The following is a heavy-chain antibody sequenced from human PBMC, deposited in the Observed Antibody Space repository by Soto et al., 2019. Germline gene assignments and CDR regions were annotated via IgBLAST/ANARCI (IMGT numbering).Heavy chain of an antibody. J-gene: IGHJ6*02. Sequence: SEPLTLPCAVHVGSFPAFYSSWIRQPPGKGLEWIGETNHAGTTNNNPSLQSRVTISVDTSKKQFSLKLTSVTAADTALYYFARGSNHYYHGVDVWGQGTTVT. V-gene: IGHV4-34*01. CDR2: TNHAGTT. CDR1: VGSFPAFY. CDR3: ARGSNHYYHGVDV. D-gene: IGHD2-8*01.